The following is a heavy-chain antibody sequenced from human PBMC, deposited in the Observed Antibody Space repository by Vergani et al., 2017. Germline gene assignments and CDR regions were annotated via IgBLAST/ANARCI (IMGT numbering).Heavy chain of an antibody. Sequence: EVQLVQSGEEVKNPGEPLKISCKCSGFSFSTYWTGWVRQMPGKALEWMGLIFPGDSQIRSSLSFQGRVTISADKSISTAYLQWYSLQASDTAMYYCAGLGDGYYYHGFDSWGQGTAVTVSS. V-gene: IGHV5-51*01. D-gene: IGHD3-3*01. CDR3: AGLGDGYYYHGFDS. J-gene: IGHJ3*02. CDR2: IFPGDSQI. CDR1: GFSFSTYW.